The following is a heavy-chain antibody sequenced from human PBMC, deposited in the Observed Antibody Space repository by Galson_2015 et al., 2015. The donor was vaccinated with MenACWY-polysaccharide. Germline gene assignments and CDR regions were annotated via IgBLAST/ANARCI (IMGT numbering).Heavy chain of an antibody. Sequence: SLRLSCAASGFTFSSYWMHWVRQAPGKGLVWVSRINSDGSSTSYADSVKGRFTISRDNAKNTLYLQMNSLRAEDTAVYYCARVHSSSWSTDAFDIWGKGTTVTVSS. CDR1: GFTFSSYW. CDR2: INSDGSST. J-gene: IGHJ3*02. V-gene: IGHV3-74*01. CDR3: ARVHSSSWSTDAFDI. D-gene: IGHD6-13*01.